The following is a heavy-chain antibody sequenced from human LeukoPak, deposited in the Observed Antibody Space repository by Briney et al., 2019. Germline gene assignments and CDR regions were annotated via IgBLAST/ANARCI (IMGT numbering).Heavy chain of an antibody. J-gene: IGHJ3*02. CDR2: ISGST. V-gene: IGHV3-23*01. CDR3: ALLEGGAPNDAFDI. D-gene: IGHD1-26*01. CDR1: GFTFSSYA. Sequence: PGGSLRLSCAASGFTFSSYAMSWVRQAPGKGLEWVSGISGSTYYADSVKGRFTISRDNAKNSLYLQMNSLRAEDTAVYYCALLEGGAPNDAFDIWGQGTMVTVSS.